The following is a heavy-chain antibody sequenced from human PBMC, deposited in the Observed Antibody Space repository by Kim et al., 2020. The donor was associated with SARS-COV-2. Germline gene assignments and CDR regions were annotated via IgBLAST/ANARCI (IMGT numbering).Heavy chain of an antibody. D-gene: IGHD5-12*01. CDR2: ISWNSGSI. Sequence: GGSLRLSCAASGFTFDDYAMHWVRQAPGKGLEWVSGISWNSGSIGYADSVKGRFTISRDNAKNSLYLQMNSLRAEDTALYYCAKDILIGYGYYYGMDVWGQGTTVTVSS. CDR1: GFTFDDYA. J-gene: IGHJ6*02. CDR3: AKDILIGYGYYYGMDV. V-gene: IGHV3-9*01.